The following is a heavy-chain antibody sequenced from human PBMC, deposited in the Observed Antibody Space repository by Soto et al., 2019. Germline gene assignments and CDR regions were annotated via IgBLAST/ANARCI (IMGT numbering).Heavy chain of an antibody. J-gene: IGHJ4*02. V-gene: IGHV3-43D*04. CDR2: ISWDGSNR. D-gene: IGHD3-3*01. CDR1: GFTFDEYA. CDR3: AKDISRGPTKNYDFWSGPDY. Sequence: VSLRLSCAASGFTFDEYAMHWVRQPAGKGLEWVSLISWDGSNRYYADSVQGRFTISRDNSKYSLYLEMNSLRPEDTALYYCAKDISRGPTKNYDFWSGPDYWGQGTLVTVSS.